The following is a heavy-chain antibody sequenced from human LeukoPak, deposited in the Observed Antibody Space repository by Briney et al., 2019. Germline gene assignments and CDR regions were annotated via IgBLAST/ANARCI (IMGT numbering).Heavy chain of an antibody. D-gene: IGHD3-22*01. V-gene: IGHV4-39*07. CDR2: IYYSGST. CDR1: GGSISSSSYY. Sequence: SETLSLTCTVSGGSISSSSYYWGWIRQPPGKGLEWIGSIYYSGSTYYNPSLKSRVTMSIDTSKKQFSLKLSSVTAADTAVYYCARTPIYYFDNSGYYNWGQGTLVTVSS. J-gene: IGHJ4*02. CDR3: ARTPIYYFDNSGYYN.